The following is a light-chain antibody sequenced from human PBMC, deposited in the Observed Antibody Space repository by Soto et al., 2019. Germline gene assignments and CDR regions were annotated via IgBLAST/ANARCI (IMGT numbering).Light chain of an antibody. V-gene: IGKV1-5*01. CDR2: DAS. Sequence: DIQMTQSPSTLSASVGDRVTITCLASPSMNDWLAWYQQKPGKAPKVLIYDASSLQSVVPSRFSGSGSGTEYTLTIGSLQPDDVATYYCLRYNAFSQTFGQGTKVEI. J-gene: IGKJ1*01. CDR1: PSMNDW. CDR3: LRYNAFSQT.